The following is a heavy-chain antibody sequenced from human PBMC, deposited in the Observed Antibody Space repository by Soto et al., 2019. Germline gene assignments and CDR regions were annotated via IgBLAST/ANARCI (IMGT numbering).Heavy chain of an antibody. CDR2: ISYSGST. D-gene: IGHD5-12*01. V-gene: IGHV4-59*01. CDR1: GGSISSNY. CDR3: AKLKIVAQNYYFAY. Sequence: PSETLSLTCTVSGGSISSNYWSWLRQPPGKGLEWIGYISYSGSTNYNPALTRRVTMSVDTSKNQFALKLSSVTAADTAVYYCAKLKIVAQNYYFAYWGPGTLGTVSS. J-gene: IGHJ4*02.